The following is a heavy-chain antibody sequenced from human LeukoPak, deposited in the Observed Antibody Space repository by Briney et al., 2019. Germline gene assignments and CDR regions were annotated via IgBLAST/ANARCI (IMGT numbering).Heavy chain of an antibody. J-gene: IGHJ4*02. D-gene: IGHD1-26*01. CDR3: ARGYSGTYRVDY. Sequence: PGGSLRLSCEASGFTFGIYWMSWVRQPPGKGLEWVATINEDGGQRYHADSVKGRFTISRDNAKSSMYLQMNSLRAEDTAVYYCARGYSGTYRVDYWGQGTLVTVSS. CDR2: INEDGGQR. CDR1: GFTFGIYW. V-gene: IGHV3-7*04.